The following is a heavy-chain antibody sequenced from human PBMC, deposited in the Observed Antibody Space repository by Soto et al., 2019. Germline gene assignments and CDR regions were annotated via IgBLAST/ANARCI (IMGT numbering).Heavy chain of an antibody. CDR1: GFDSSDYS. D-gene: IGHD4-4*01. CDR3: ARVTRYSYSNYDWLDP. CDR2: VSQSGSTT. Sequence: PGGSLRLSCTASGFDSSDYSMSWIRQAPGKGREGASYVSQSGSTTYYADSVKGRFAVSRDDAKNSLYLQMSSLRVEDTAVYYCARVTRYSYSNYDWLDPWGQGTLVTVSS. J-gene: IGHJ5*02. V-gene: IGHV3-11*01.